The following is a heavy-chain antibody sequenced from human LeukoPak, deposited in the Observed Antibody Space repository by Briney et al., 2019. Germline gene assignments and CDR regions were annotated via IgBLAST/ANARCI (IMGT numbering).Heavy chain of an antibody. D-gene: IGHD2-8*01. V-gene: IGHV3-23*01. J-gene: IGHJ4*02. CDR2: ILGSGDST. CDR1: GFTFSNYA. CDR3: ARDPGYCTNGVCSSFDY. Sequence: GGSLRLSCVASGFTFSNYAMSWVRQAPGKGLEWVSAILGSGDSTYYADSVKGRFTISRDNAKNSLYLQMNSLRAEDTAVYYCARDPGYCTNGVCSSFDYWGQGTLVTVSS.